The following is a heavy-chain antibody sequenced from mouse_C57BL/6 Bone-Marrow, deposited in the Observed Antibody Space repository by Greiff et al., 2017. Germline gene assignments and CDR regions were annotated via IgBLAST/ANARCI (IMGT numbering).Heavy chain of an antibody. J-gene: IGHJ3*01. V-gene: IGHV1-81*01. Sequence: VQLQQSGAELARPGASVKLSCKASGYTFTSYGISWVKQRTGQGLEWIGEIYPRSGNTYYNEKFKGKATLTADKSSSTAYMELRSLTYEDSAVYFCASWFAYWGQGTLVTVSA. CDR2: IYPRSGNT. CDR1: GYTFTSYG. CDR3: ASWFAY.